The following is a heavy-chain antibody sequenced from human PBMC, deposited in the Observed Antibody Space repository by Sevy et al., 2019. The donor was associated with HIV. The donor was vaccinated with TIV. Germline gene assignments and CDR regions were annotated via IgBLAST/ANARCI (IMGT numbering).Heavy chain of an antibody. Sequence: GESLKISCKASGYTFTSYDINWVRQATGQGLEWMGWMNPNSGNTGYAQKFQGRVTMTRNTSISTAYMELSSLRSEDTAVYYCARGGEEWFGDNWFDPWGQGTLVTVSS. CDR2: MNPNSGNT. V-gene: IGHV1-8*01. CDR3: ARGGEEWFGDNWFDP. J-gene: IGHJ5*02. D-gene: IGHD3-10*01. CDR1: GYTFTSYD.